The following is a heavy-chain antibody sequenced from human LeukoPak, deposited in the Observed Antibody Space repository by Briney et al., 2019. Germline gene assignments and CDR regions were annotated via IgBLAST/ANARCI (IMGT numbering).Heavy chain of an antibody. Sequence: PAASVTVSCKVSGGTFSNNVINWIRQAPGQGLEWMGGIIPMVDSANYGQKFQGRVTITADISTTTAYLELSSLRYEDTAMYYCARVRQYSSRNFDYWGQGTLVTVSS. V-gene: IGHV1-69*06. CDR2: IIPMVDSA. J-gene: IGHJ4*02. CDR3: ARVRQYSSRNFDY. CDR1: GGTFSNNV. D-gene: IGHD6-13*01.